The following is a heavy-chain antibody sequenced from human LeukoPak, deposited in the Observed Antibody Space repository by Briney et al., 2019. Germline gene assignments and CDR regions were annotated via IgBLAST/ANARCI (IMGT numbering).Heavy chain of an antibody. CDR3: ARVGRDGYPEAVDY. Sequence: ASVKVSCEASGYTFTSYGISWVRQAPGQGLEWMGWISAYNGNTNYAQKLQGRVTMTTDTSTSTAYMELRSLRSDDTAVYYCARVGRDGYPEAVDYWSQGTLVTVSS. CDR2: ISAYNGNT. CDR1: GYTFTSYG. J-gene: IGHJ4*02. V-gene: IGHV1-18*01. D-gene: IGHD5-24*01.